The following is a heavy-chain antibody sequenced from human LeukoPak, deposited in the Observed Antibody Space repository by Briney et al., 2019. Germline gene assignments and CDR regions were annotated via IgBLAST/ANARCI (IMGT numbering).Heavy chain of an antibody. D-gene: IGHD2-2*01. CDR3: AKLAAYAHPSFGPPSNWYFDL. CDR2: IYHAGNT. Sequence: PSETLSLTCAVSGSSINSGYYWGWIRQPPGRGLEGITLIYHAGNTYYIPTLRSRVTIAIDASRNVFSLKLTSVTAADTALYYCAKLAAYAHPSFGPPSNWYFDLWGRGTLVAVSS. V-gene: IGHV4-38-2*01. J-gene: IGHJ2*01. CDR1: GSSINSGYY.